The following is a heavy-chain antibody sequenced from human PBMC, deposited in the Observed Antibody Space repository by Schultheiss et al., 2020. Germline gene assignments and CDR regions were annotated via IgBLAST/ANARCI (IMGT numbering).Heavy chain of an antibody. Sequence: SETLSLTCAVSGDSISSSNWWNWVRQPPGKGLEWIGEIYHSGSTNYNPSLKSRVTISVDTSKNQFSLKLSSVTAADTAVYYCARSMQQSGDGRGMDVWGQGTTVTVSS. V-gene: IGHV4-4*02. J-gene: IGHJ6*02. D-gene: IGHD3-10*01. CDR1: GDSISSSNW. CDR2: IYHSGST. CDR3: ARSMQQSGDGRGMDV.